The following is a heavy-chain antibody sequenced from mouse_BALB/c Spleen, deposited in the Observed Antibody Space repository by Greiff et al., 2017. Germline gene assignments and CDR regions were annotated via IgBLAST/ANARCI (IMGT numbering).Heavy chain of an antibody. CDR3: ARDGDYYGSSLYFDY. Sequence: EVKLMESGGGLVQPGGSLKLSCAASGFTFSSYGMSWVRQTPDKRLELVATINSNGGSTYYPDSVKGRFTISRDNAKNTLYLQMSSLKSEDTAMYYCARDGDYYGSSLYFDYWGQGTTLTVSS. V-gene: IGHV5-6-3*01. J-gene: IGHJ2*01. CDR1: GFTFSSYG. D-gene: IGHD1-1*01. CDR2: INSNGGST.